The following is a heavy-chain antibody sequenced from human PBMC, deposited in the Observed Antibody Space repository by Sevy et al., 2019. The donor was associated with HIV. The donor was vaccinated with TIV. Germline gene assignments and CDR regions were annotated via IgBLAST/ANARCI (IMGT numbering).Heavy chain of an antibody. J-gene: IGHJ4*02. V-gene: IGHV3-21*01. D-gene: IGHD3-9*01. CDR3: APYDILTGYYY. CDR1: GFTFSSYS. CDR2: ISSSSSYI. Sequence: GESLKISCAASGFTFSSYSMNWVRQAPGKGLEWVSSISSSSSYIYYAVSVKGRFTISRDNAKNSLYLQMNSLRAEDTAVYYCAPYDILTGYYYWGQGTLVTVSS.